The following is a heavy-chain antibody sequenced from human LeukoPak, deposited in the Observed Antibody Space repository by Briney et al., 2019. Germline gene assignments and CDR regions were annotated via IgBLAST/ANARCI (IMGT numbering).Heavy chain of an antibody. Sequence: GGSLRLSCAASGFTFSDCYMFWIRQAPGKGLEWISYISNSGSTMYYADSVKGRFTISRDNAKNSLYLQMNSLRAEDTAVYYCARDALGSYDYWGQGTLVTVSS. CDR2: ISNSGSTM. CDR3: ARDALGSYDY. CDR1: GFTFSDCY. J-gene: IGHJ4*02. V-gene: IGHV3-11*01. D-gene: IGHD3-10*01.